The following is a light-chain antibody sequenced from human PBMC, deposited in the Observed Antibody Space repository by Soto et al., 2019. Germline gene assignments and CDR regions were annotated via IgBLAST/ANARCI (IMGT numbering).Light chain of an antibody. CDR2: DAS. V-gene: IGKV1-5*01. J-gene: IGKJ2*01. Sequence: DIQMTQTPSTLSASVGDRVTITCWATEYIGYCLAWYQQEPGKAPQLLIPDASKTHSGVPSRFSGSGAGTDFTLTITSLQADDFATYYCQHYKRFPYTFGPGTKLDI. CDR3: QHYKRFPYT. CDR1: EYIGYC.